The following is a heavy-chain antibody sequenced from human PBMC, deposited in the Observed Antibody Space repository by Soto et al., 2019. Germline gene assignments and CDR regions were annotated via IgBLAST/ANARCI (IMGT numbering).Heavy chain of an antibody. J-gene: IGHJ4*02. CDR3: AKDADSSGWYSDY. CDR1: GFTFDDYA. Sequence: GGSLRLSCAASGFTFDDYAMRWVRQAPGKGLEWVSGISWNSGSIGYADSVKGRFTISRDNAKNSLYLQMNSLRAEDTALYYCAKDADSSGWYSDYWGQGTLVTVSS. V-gene: IGHV3-9*01. D-gene: IGHD6-19*01. CDR2: ISWNSGSI.